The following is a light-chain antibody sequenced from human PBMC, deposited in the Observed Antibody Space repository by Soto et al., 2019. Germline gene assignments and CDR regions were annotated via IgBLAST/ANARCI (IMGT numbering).Light chain of an antibody. CDR2: SNN. Sequence: QSVLTQPPSASGTPGQRVTISCSGSSSNIGSNTVNWYQQLPGTAPKLLIYSNNQWPSGVPDRFSGSKSGTSASLAISGLHSEDEADYYCAAWDDSLNGHVFGTGTKVTVL. J-gene: IGLJ1*01. CDR1: SSNIGSNT. CDR3: AAWDDSLNGHV. V-gene: IGLV1-44*01.